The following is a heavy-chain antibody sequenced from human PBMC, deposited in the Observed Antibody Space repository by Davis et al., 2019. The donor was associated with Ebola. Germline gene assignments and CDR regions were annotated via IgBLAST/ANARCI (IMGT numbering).Heavy chain of an antibody. CDR1: GFTVSSNY. D-gene: IGHD1-26*01. J-gene: IGHJ6*02. V-gene: IGHV3-53*01. CDR3: ARPKPSYSGSYWYYYGMDV. Sequence: GESLKTSCAASGFTVSSNYMSWVRQAPGKGLEWVSVIYSGGSTYYADSVKGRFTISRDNSKNTLYLQMNSLRAEDTAVYYCARPKPSYSGSYWYYYGMDVWGQGTTVTVSS. CDR2: IYSGGST.